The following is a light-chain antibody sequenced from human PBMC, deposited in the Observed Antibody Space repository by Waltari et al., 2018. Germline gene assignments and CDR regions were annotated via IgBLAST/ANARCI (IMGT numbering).Light chain of an antibody. CDR2: GAY. J-gene: IGKJ1*01. Sequence: CRASQSVRRALAWYQQKPGQAPRLLIYGAYTRATGIPDRVSGSGSGTDFSLTISRLEPDDFAVYYCQHYLRLPVTFGQGTTVEI. V-gene: IGKV3-20*01. CDR3: QHYLRLPVT. CDR1: QSVRRA.